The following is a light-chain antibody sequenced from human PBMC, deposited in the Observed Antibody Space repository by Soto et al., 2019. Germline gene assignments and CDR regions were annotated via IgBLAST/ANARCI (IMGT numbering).Light chain of an antibody. CDR3: SSYTSSSTYV. Sequence: QPASVSGSPGQSITISCTGTSSDVGGYNYVSWYQQHPGKAPKLMIYDVSNRPSGVSNRFSGSKSGNTASLTISGLQAEDEADFYCSSYTSSSTYVFGTGTKLTVL. V-gene: IGLV2-14*01. CDR2: DVS. CDR1: SSDVGGYNY. J-gene: IGLJ1*01.